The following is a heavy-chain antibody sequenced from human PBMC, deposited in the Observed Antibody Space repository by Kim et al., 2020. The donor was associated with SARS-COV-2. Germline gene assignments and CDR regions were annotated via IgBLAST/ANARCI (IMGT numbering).Heavy chain of an antibody. V-gene: IGHV3-9*01. D-gene: IGHD5-12*01. CDR2: ISWNSGSI. J-gene: IGHJ4*02. Sequence: GGSLRLSCAASGFTFGDYAIHWVRQAPGKGLEWVSGISWNSGSIGYADSVKGRFTISRDNAKNSLYLQMNSLRAEDTALYYCAKDGGGGSGYYGLDYWGQGTLVTVSS. CDR1: GFTFGDYA. CDR3: AKDGGGGSGYYGLDY.